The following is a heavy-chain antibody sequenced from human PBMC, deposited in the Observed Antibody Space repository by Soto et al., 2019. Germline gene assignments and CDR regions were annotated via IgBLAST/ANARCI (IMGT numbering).Heavy chain of an antibody. CDR3: AKDTNYDFWSGYGSIWYYYYGMDV. J-gene: IGHJ6*02. V-gene: IGHV3-30*18. CDR2: ISYDGSNK. Sequence: PGGSLRLSCAASGFTLSSYGMHWVRQAPGKGLEWVAVISYDGSNKYYADSVKGRFTISRDNSKNTLYLQMNSLRAEDTAVYYCAKDTNYDFWSGYGSIWYYYYGMDVWGQGTTVTVSS. D-gene: IGHD3-3*01. CDR1: GFTLSSYG.